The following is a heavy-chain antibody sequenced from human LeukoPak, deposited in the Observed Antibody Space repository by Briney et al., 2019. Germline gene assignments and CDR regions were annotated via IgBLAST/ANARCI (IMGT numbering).Heavy chain of an antibody. V-gene: IGHV3-9*01. CDR2: ISWNSGSI. J-gene: IGHJ4*02. CDR3: ARDGDYDSSGYLFDY. CDR1: GFTFDDYA. Sequence: GGSLRLSCAASGFTFDDYAMHWVRQAPGKGLEWVSGISWNSGSIGYADSVKGRFTISRDNAKNSLYLQMNSLRAEDTALYYCARDGDYDSSGYLFDYWGQGTLVTVSS. D-gene: IGHD3-22*01.